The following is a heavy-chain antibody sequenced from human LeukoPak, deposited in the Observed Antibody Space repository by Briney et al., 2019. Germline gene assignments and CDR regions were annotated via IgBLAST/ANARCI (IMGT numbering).Heavy chain of an antibody. CDR1: GGSVSSGSYY. CDR2: IYYSGST. D-gene: IGHD1-14*01. CDR3: ARDSLGIFDY. Sequence: PSETLSLTCTVSGGSVSSGSYYWSWIRQPPGKGLEWIGYIYYSGSTNYNPSLKSRVTISVDTSKNQFSLKLSSVTAADTAVYYCARDSLGIFDYWGQGTLVTVSS. V-gene: IGHV4-61*01. J-gene: IGHJ4*02.